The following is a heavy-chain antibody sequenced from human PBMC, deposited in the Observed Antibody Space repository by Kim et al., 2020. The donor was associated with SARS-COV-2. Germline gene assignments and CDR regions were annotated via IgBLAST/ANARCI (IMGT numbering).Heavy chain of an antibody. J-gene: IGHJ6*02. D-gene: IGHD6-19*01. CDR1: GFTFSSYW. V-gene: IGHV3-7*01. CDR2: IKQDGSEK. Sequence: GGSLRLSCAASGFTFSSYWMSWVRQAPGKGLGWVANIKQDGSEKYYVDSVKGRFTISRDNAKNSLYLQMNSLRAEDTAVYYCARDPYSSGWYYYYYGMDVWGQGTTVTVSS. CDR3: ARDPYSSGWYYYYYGMDV.